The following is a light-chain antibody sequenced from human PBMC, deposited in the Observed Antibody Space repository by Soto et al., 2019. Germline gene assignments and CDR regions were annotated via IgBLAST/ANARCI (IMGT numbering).Light chain of an antibody. J-gene: IGLJ3*02. CDR1: SSDVGAYNY. CDR3: SSYAGSYNWV. CDR2: EVT. V-gene: IGLV2-8*01. Sequence: QSALTQPPSASGSPGQSVTISCTGTSSDVGAYNYVSWYQQYPGKAPKLLIYEVTKRPSGVPDRFSGSKSGNTASLTVSGLHAADEAYYYCSSYAGSYNWVFGGGTKLTVL.